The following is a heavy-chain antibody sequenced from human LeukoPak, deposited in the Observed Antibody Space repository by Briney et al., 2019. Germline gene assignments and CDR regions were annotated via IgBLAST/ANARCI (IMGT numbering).Heavy chain of an antibody. Sequence: ASVKVSCKASGYTFTSYDINWVRQATGQGLEWMGWINPNSGGTNYAQKFQGRVTMTRDTSISTAYMELSRLRSDDTAVYYCARSIFGVVMHDYWGQGTLVTVSS. D-gene: IGHD3-3*01. CDR3: ARSIFGVVMHDY. CDR1: GYTFTSYD. CDR2: INPNSGGT. J-gene: IGHJ4*02. V-gene: IGHV1-2*02.